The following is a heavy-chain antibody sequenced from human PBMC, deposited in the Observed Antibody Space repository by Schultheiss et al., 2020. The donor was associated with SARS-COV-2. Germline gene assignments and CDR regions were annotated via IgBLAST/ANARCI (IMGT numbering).Heavy chain of an antibody. Sequence: SETLSLTCDVSGTSISSSNCWSWVRQPPGKGLEWIGEINHSGSTNYNPSLKSRVTMSVDTSKNQFSLKLSSVTAADTAVYYCARELVGQLLIDYWGQGTLVTVSS. CDR1: GTSISSSNC. CDR3: ARELVGQLLIDY. J-gene: IGHJ4*02. D-gene: IGHD2-2*01. CDR2: INHSGST. V-gene: IGHV4-4*02.